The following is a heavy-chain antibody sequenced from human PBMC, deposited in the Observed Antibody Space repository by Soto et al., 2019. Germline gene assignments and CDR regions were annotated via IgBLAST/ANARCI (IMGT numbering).Heavy chain of an antibody. CDR3: ARDVLSYNYYDSSGYYPSWFDP. V-gene: IGHV3-48*01. Sequence: PGGSLRLSCAASGFTFYIYAMSWVRQAPGKGLEWVSYISTSSGTIYYADSVKGRFTISRDNAKNSLYLQLNSLRAEDTAVYYCARDVLSYNYYDSSGYYPSWFDPWGQGALVTVSS. D-gene: IGHD3-22*01. CDR1: GFTFYIYA. J-gene: IGHJ5*02. CDR2: ISTSSGTI.